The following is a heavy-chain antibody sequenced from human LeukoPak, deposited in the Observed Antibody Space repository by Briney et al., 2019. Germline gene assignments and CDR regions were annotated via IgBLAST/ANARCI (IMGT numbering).Heavy chain of an antibody. V-gene: IGHV3-48*03. CDR2: ISGSGSTI. D-gene: IGHD3-22*01. Sequence: GGSLRLSCAASGFTFSSYEMNWVRQAPGKGLEWVSYISGSGSTIYYAGSVKGRFTISGDNAKNSLYLQMNSLRAEDTAVYYCATWYYYDSSGYPLVDYWGQGTLVTVSS. J-gene: IGHJ4*02. CDR3: ATWYYYDSSGYPLVDY. CDR1: GFTFSSYE.